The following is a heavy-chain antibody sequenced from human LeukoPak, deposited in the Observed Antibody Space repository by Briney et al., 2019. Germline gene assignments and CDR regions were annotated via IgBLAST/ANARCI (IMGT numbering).Heavy chain of an antibody. J-gene: IGHJ3*02. Sequence: GASVKVSCKASGYTFTNYHMHWVRQAPGQGLERLGLVKPKSGDSDFVQKFRGRVTVTTDVSTTTIHMELSNLRSDDTAVYYCARDRGVPGPGNALDIWGQGTMVTVSS. V-gene: IGHV1-2*06. CDR2: VKPKSGDS. CDR3: ARDRGVPGPGNALDI. D-gene: IGHD2-8*01. CDR1: GYTFTNYH.